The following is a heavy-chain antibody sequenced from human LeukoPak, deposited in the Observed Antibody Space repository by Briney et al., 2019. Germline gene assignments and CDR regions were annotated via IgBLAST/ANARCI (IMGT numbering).Heavy chain of an antibody. J-gene: IGHJ4*02. V-gene: IGHV3-23*01. CDR3: AKDGGYYGSGSYNY. D-gene: IGHD3-10*01. CDR2: ISGSGGST. Sequence: GGSLRLSCAASGFTFSSYAMSWVRQAPGKGLEWVSAISGSGGSTYYADSVKGRFTISRDNSKNTLYLQMNSLRAEDTAVYYCAKDGGYYGSGSYNYWGQGTLVTVSS. CDR1: GFTFSSYA.